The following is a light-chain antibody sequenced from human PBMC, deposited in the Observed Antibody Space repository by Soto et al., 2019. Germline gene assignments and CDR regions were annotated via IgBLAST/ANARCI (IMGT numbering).Light chain of an antibody. Sequence: QSALTQPASVSGSPGQSITISCTGTSSDVGGYNYVSWYQQHPGKAPKLMIYEVINRPSGVSNRFSGSKSGNTASLTISGLQAEYEADYYCSSYTSSSTRVFGGGTKLTVL. V-gene: IGLV2-14*01. CDR2: EVI. J-gene: IGLJ3*02. CDR3: SSYTSSSTRV. CDR1: SSDVGGYNY.